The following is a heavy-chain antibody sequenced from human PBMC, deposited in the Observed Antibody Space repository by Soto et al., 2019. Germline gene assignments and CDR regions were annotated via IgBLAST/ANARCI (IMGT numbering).Heavy chain of an antibody. Sequence: QVQLVESGGGVVQPGRSLRLSCAASGFTFTTCGMHWVRQAPGKGLEWVAFIWYDGSNQYYGDSVKGRFTISRDNGKNVLYLQMNCLTAEDTAIYYCARSPKDYGDYSRCYFGMDVWGLGTTVTVSS. V-gene: IGHV3-33*01. CDR3: ARSPKDYGDYSRCYFGMDV. CDR2: IWYDGSNQ. CDR1: GFTFTTCG. J-gene: IGHJ6*02. D-gene: IGHD4-17*01.